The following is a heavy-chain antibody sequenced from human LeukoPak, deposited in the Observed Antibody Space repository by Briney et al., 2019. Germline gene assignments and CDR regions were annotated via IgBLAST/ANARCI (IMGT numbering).Heavy chain of an antibody. CDR1: GGSFSGYS. Sequence: PSETLSLTCAADGGSFSGYSWSWIRQPPRKGLEWIGEVNHSGSTNDNPSLRSRVIVSVDTSKNQFSLKLSSVAAAETAVYYCARGGYTSSFDYWGQGTLVTVSS. D-gene: IGHD6-13*01. CDR3: ARGGYTSSFDY. CDR2: VNHSGST. J-gene: IGHJ4*02. V-gene: IGHV4-34*01.